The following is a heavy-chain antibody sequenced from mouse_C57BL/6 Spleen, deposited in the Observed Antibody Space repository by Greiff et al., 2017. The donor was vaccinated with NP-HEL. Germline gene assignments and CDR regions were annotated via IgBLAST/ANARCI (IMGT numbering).Heavy chain of an antibody. D-gene: IGHD1-1*02. CDR1: GYTFTSYW. V-gene: IGHV1-64*01. CDR3: APIYGGYFDY. Sequence: VQLQQPGAELVKPGASVKLSCKASGYTFTSYWMHWVKQRPGQGLEWIGMIHPNSGSTNYNEKFKSKATLTVDKSSSTAYMQLRSLTSEDSAVYYGAPIYGGYFDYWGQGTTLTVSS. CDR2: IHPNSGST. J-gene: IGHJ2*01.